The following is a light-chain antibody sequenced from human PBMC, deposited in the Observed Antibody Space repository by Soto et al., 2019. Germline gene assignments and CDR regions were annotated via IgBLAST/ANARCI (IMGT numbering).Light chain of an antibody. CDR1: SSYIGGYRY. Sequence: QSSLTQPPSASGSPGQSVTISCTGTSSYIGGYRYVSWYQQHPGKAPKLMIYEVSQRPSGVPDRFSGSKSGNTASLTVSGLQAEDEADYYCTSYAGSNNYVFGTGTKVTVL. CDR3: TSYAGSNNYV. CDR2: EVS. V-gene: IGLV2-8*01. J-gene: IGLJ1*01.